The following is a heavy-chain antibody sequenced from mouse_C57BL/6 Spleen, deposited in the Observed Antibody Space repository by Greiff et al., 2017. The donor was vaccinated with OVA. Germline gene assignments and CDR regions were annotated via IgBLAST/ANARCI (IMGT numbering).Heavy chain of an antibody. J-gene: IGHJ4*01. CDR3: ARSSYYAMDY. D-gene: IGHD1-3*01. V-gene: IGHV5-17*01. Sequence: EVQLQESGGGLVKPGGSLKLSCAASGFTFSDYGMHWVRQAPEKGLEWVAYISSGSSTIYYADTVKGRFTISRDNAKNTLFLQMTSLRSEDTAMYYCARSSYYAMDYWGQGTSVTVSS. CDR2: ISSGSSTI. CDR1: GFTFSDYG.